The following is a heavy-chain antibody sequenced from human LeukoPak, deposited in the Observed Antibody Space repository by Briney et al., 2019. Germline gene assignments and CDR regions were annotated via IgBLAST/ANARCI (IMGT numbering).Heavy chain of an antibody. CDR2: INAGNGNT. V-gene: IGHV1-3*01. D-gene: IGHD6-19*01. J-gene: IGHJ4*02. CDR3: ARRDSSGWYVFDY. CDR1: GYTFTSYA. Sequence: ASVKVSCKASGYTFTSYAMHWVRQAPGQRLEWMGWINAGNGNTKYSQKFQGRVTITRDTSASTAYMELSSLRSEGTAVYYCARRDSSGWYVFDYWGQGTLVTVSS.